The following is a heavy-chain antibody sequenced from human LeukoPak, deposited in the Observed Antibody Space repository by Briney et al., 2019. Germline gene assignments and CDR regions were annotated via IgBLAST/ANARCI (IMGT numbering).Heavy chain of an antibody. CDR3: AGYAGAPSTFDY. D-gene: IGHD2-2*01. J-gene: IGHJ4*02. V-gene: IGHV3-21*01. Sequence: RSGGSLRLSCAASGFTFSSYSMNWVRQAPGKGLEWVSSISSSSSYIYYADSVKGRFTISRDNAKNSLYLQMNSLRAEDTAVYYCAGYAGAPSTFDYWGQGTLVTVSS. CDR2: ISSSSSYI. CDR1: GFTFSSYS.